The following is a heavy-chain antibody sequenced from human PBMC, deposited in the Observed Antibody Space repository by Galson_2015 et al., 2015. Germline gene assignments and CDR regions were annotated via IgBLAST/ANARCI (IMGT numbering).Heavy chain of an antibody. CDR2: INAGNGNT. J-gene: IGHJ4*02. V-gene: IGHV1-3*01. Sequence: SVKVSCKASGYTFTGYAIHWVRQAPGQRLEWMGWINAGNGNTKYSQKVQDRVTITRDTSANTAYMELRSLRYEDTATYYCARGRWGGTSIAYYLDYWGQGTLVTVSS. CDR1: GYTFTGYA. CDR3: ARGRWGGTSIAYYLDY. D-gene: IGHD4-23*01.